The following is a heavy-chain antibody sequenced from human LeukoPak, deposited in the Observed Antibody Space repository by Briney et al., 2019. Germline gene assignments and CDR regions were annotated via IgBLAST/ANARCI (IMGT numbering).Heavy chain of an antibody. CDR2: IYYSGST. CDR3: ARVRSLGYFDWSGFFDY. CDR1: GGSISSYY. Sequence: SETLSLTCTVSGGSISSYYWSWIRQPPGKGLEWIGYIYYSGSTNYNPSLKSRVTMSVDTSKNQFSLKLSSVTAADTAVYYCARVRSLGYFDWSGFFDYWGQGTLVTVSS. J-gene: IGHJ4*02. D-gene: IGHD3-9*01. V-gene: IGHV4-59*12.